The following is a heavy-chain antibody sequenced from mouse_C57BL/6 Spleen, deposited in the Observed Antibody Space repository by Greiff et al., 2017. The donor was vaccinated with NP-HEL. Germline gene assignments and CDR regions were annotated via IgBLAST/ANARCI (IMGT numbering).Heavy chain of an antibody. J-gene: IGHJ4*01. V-gene: IGHV1-64*01. CDR3: ARGVGAYYSTPYAMDY. D-gene: IGHD2-5*01. Sequence: QVQLKQPGAELVKPGASVKLSCKASGYTFTSYWMHWVKQRPGQGLEWIGMIHPNSGSTNYNEKFKSKATLTVDKSSSTAYMQLSSLTSEDSAVYYCARGVGAYYSTPYAMDYWGKGTSVTVSS. CDR2: IHPNSGST. CDR1: GYTFTSYW.